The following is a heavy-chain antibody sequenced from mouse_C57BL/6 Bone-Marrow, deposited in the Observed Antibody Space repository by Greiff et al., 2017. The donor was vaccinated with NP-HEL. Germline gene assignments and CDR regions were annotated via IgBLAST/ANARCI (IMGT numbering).Heavy chain of an antibody. CDR3: ARGGSSSYWYVDV. D-gene: IGHD1-1*01. CDR2: FHPYNDDT. V-gene: IGHV1-47*01. J-gene: IGHJ1*03. Sequence: LVESGAELVKPGASVKMSCKASGYTFTTYPIEWMKQNHGKSLEWIGNFHPYNDDTKYNEKFKGKATLTVDKSSSTVYLELSRLTSDDSAVYYCARGGSSSYWYVDVWGTGTTVTVSS. CDR1: GYTFTTYP.